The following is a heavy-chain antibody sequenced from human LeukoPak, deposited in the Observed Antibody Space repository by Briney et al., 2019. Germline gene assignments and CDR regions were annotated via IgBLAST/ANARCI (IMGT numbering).Heavy chain of an antibody. CDR1: GGSFSGYY. D-gene: IGHD2-2*01. CDR3: ARDHPPYWCSSTSCYWDRRWFDP. J-gene: IGHJ5*02. Sequence: PSETLSLTCAVYGGSFSGYYWSWIRQPPGKGLEWIGEINHSGSTNYNPSLKSRVTISVDTSKNQFSLKLSSVTAADTAVYYCARDHPPYWCSSTSCYWDRRWFDPWGQGTLVTVSS. V-gene: IGHV4-34*01. CDR2: INHSGST.